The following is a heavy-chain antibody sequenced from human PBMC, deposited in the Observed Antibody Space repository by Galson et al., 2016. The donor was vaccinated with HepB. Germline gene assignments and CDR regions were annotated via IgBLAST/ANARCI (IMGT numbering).Heavy chain of an antibody. CDR3: AKQVQLLYSWFDP. D-gene: IGHD2-2*02. CDR1: GGSINSSTYY. J-gene: IGHJ5*02. CDR2: IYYTGST. V-gene: IGHV4-39*01. Sequence: SETLSLTCAVSGGSINSSTYYWGWIRQSPGKGLEWIGSIYYTGSTYYNPSLKSRVTISVDTSKNLLSLKLTSVTAADTALYYCAKQVQLLYSWFDPWGQGTLVTVSS.